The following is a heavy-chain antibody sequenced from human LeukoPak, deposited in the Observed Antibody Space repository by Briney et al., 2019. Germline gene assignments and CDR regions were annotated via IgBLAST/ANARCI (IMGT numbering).Heavy chain of an antibody. D-gene: IGHD2-21*02. Sequence: GGSLRLSCAASGFTFSSYSMSRVRQAPGKGLEWVSSISSSSSYIYYADSVKGRFTISRDNAKNSLYLQMNSLRAEDTAVYYCARGGCGGDCYSWASWFDPWGQGTLVTVSS. V-gene: IGHV3-21*01. CDR1: GFTFSSYS. CDR3: ARGGCGGDCYSWASWFDP. J-gene: IGHJ5*02. CDR2: ISSSSSYI.